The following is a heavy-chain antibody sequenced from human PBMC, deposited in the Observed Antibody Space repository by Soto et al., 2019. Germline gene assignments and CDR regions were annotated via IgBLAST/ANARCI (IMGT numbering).Heavy chain of an antibody. Sequence: PSETLSLTCTVSGGSISSGGYYWSWIRQHPGKGLEWIGYIYYSGSTYYNPSLKSRVTISVDTSKNQFSLKLSSVTAADTAVYYCARGFVTKLGGYEVYTWFAPWGKGTLVTVPS. CDR2: IYYSGST. J-gene: IGHJ5*02. CDR3: ARGFVTKLGGYEVYTWFAP. CDR1: GGSISSGGYY. V-gene: IGHV4-31*03. D-gene: IGHD5-12*01.